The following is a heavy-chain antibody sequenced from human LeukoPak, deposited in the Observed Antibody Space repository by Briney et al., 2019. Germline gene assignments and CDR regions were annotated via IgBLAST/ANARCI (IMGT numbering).Heavy chain of an antibody. Sequence: ASVKVSCKASGYTFTSYGISWVRQAPGQGLEWMGWISACNGNTNYAQKLQGRVTMTTDTSTSTAYMELRSLRSDDTAVYYCARDVYSIAAAGTFDYWGQGTLVTVSS. CDR3: ARDVYSIAAAGTFDY. V-gene: IGHV1-18*01. CDR1: GYTFTSYG. CDR2: ISACNGNT. J-gene: IGHJ4*02. D-gene: IGHD6-13*01.